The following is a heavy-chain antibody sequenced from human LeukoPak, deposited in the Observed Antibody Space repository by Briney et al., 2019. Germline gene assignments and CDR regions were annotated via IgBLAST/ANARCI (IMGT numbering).Heavy chain of an antibody. Sequence: PGGSLRLSCAASGFTFSTCSMDWVRQAPGKGLEWVSVMYPGGSTYYADSVKGRFTISRDNSKNTVFLRMSSLRAEDTAIYFCAACPHGPDYSHHWGQGTPVTISS. D-gene: IGHD2-2*01. J-gene: IGHJ4*02. CDR1: GFTFSTCS. CDR2: MYPGGST. V-gene: IGHV3-53*01. CDR3: AACPHGPDYSHH.